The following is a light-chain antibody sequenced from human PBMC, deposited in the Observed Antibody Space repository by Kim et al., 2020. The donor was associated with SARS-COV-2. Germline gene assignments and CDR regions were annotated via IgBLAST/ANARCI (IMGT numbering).Light chain of an antibody. CDR1: KLGDKY. V-gene: IGLV3-1*01. CDR2: QDS. CDR3: QAWDSSTVV. J-gene: IGLJ2*01. Sequence: VSPGQTASITCTGEKLGDKYACWYQQKPGQSPVLVIYQDSKRPSGIPERFSGSNSGNTATLTISGTQAMDEADYYCQAWDSSTVVFGGGTQLTVL.